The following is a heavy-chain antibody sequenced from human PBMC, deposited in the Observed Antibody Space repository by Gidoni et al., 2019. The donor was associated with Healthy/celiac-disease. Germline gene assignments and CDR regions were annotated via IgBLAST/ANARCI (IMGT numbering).Heavy chain of an antibody. CDR1: GGTFSSYA. Sequence: QVQLVQSGAEVKKPGSSVKVSCKASGGTFSSYAISWVRQAPGQGLEWMGGIIPIFGTANYAQKFQGRVTITADESTSTAYMELSSLRSEDTAVYYCARENGIAAAVVGYYDSRDYYYYMDVWGKGTTVTVSS. CDR3: ARENGIAAAVVGYYDSRDYYYYMDV. CDR2: IIPIFGTA. V-gene: IGHV1-69*01. D-gene: IGHD3-22*01. J-gene: IGHJ6*03.